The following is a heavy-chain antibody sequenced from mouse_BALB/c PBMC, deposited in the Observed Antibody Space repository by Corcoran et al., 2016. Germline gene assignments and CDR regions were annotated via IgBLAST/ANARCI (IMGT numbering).Heavy chain of an antibody. Sequence: QVQLQQYGAELMKPGASVKISCKATGYTFSSYWIEWVKQRPGHGLEWIGDILPGNGSTNYNEKFKGKATFTADTSSNTAYMQLSRLTSEDSAVYYCARPPYYQFAYWGQGTLVTVSA. J-gene: IGHJ3*01. D-gene: IGHD1-1*01. CDR2: ILPGNGST. CDR1: GYTFSSYW. CDR3: ARPPYYQFAY. V-gene: IGHV1-9*01.